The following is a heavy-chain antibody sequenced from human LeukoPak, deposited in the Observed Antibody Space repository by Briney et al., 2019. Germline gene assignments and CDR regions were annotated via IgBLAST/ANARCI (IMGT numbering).Heavy chain of an antibody. J-gene: IGHJ5*02. CDR3: AKSRDAYNGVS. CDR2: IYYTGST. Sequence: SETLSLTCTVSGGSISSYYWSWIRQPPGKGQEWIGYIYYTGSTNYNPSLKRRVTIALDTSKNQFSLKLSSVTAADTALYYCAKSRDAYNGVSWGQGTLVTVSS. D-gene: IGHD5-24*01. CDR1: GGSISSYY. V-gene: IGHV4-59*01.